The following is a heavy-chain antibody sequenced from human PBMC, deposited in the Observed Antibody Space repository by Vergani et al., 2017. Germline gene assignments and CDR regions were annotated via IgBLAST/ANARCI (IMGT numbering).Heavy chain of an antibody. V-gene: IGHV1-8*01. J-gene: IGHJ6*02. Sequence: QVQLVQSGAEVKKPGSSVKVSCKASGYTFTSYDINWVRQATGQGLEWMGWMNPNSGNTGYAQKFQGRVTITRDMSTSTAYMELSSLRSEDTAVYYCAADRRDGDGMDVWGQGTTVTVSS. CDR1: GYTFTSYD. D-gene: IGHD5-24*01. CDR3: AADRRDGDGMDV. CDR2: MNPNSGNT.